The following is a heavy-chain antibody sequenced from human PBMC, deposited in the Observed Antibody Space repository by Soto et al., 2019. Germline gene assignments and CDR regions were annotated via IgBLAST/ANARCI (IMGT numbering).Heavy chain of an antibody. CDR2: IWYDGSNK. CDR1: GFTFSSYG. J-gene: IGHJ6*02. V-gene: IGHV3-33*01. D-gene: IGHD2-15*01. Sequence: LRLSCAASGFTFSSYGMHWVRQAPGKGLEWVAVIWYDGSNKYYADSVKGRFTISRDNSKNTLYLQMNSLRAEDTAVYYCARDLKDIVVVVAATQGDYYYGMDVWGQGTTVTVSS. CDR3: ARDLKDIVVVVAATQGDYYYGMDV.